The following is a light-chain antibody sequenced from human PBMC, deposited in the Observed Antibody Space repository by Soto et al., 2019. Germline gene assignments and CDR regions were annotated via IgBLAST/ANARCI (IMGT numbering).Light chain of an antibody. CDR1: QSVSTW. CDR2: DAS. CDR3: QEYKTWT. V-gene: IGKV1-5*01. J-gene: IGKJ1*01. Sequence: DTVTITCRASQSVSTWLAWYQQTPGKAPKLLMYDASTLESGAPARFSGSGSGTEFTLTISSLQPEDFATYHCQEYKTWTFGQGTKVDI.